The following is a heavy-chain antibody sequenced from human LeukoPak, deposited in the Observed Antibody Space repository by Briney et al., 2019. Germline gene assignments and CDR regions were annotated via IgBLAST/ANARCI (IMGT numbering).Heavy chain of an antibody. V-gene: IGHV3-7*01. CDR2: IKQDGSEK. CDR3: AGEGSGWLPNY. J-gene: IGHJ4*02. D-gene: IGHD6-19*01. CDR1: GFSFSDYW. Sequence: GGSLRLSCAASGFSFSDYWMSWVRQAPGKGLEWVANIKQDGSEKYYVDSVKGRFTISRDNAKNSLYLQMNSLRAEDTAVYYCAGEGSGWLPNYWGQGTLVTVSS.